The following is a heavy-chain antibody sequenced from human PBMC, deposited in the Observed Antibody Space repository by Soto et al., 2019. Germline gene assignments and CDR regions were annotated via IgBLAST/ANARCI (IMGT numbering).Heavy chain of an antibody. Sequence: ASVEVSCKASGYTFTSYAMHWARQAPGQRLEWMGWINAGNGNTKYSQKFQGRVTITRDTSASTAYMELSSLRSEDTAVYYCARNLYYYDSSGYYDYWGQGTLVTVSS. CDR2: INAGNGNT. CDR1: GYTFTSYA. D-gene: IGHD3-22*01. CDR3: ARNLYYYDSSGYYDY. J-gene: IGHJ4*02. V-gene: IGHV1-3*01.